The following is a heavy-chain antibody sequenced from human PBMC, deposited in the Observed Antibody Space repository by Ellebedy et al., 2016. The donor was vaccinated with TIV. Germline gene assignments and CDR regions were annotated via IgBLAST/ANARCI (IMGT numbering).Heavy chain of an antibody. CDR1: GGSLSSVLYY. CDR3: VMGYETWYFEN. V-gene: IGHV4-61*01. D-gene: IGHD2-15*01. J-gene: IGHJ4*02. Sequence: MPSETLSLTCSVSGGSLSSVLYYWSWIQQSTGKGLEWIGNINPSGSPNYIPSLQSRVTISVDTSKNQFSLTLRSVTAADTDVYYCVMGYETWYFENWGQGAQVTVSS. CDR2: INPSGSP.